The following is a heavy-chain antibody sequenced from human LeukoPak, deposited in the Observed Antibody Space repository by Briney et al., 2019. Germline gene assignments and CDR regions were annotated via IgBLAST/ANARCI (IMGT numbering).Heavy chain of an antibody. Sequence: SETLSLTCAVYGGSFSGYYWSWIRQPPGKGLEWIGEINHSGSTNYNPSLKSRVTTSVDTSKNQFSLKLSSVTAADTAVYYCARGTSAPLRFLEWLRYFDYWGQGTLVTVSS. J-gene: IGHJ4*02. CDR1: GGSFSGYY. D-gene: IGHD3-3*01. V-gene: IGHV4-34*01. CDR3: ARGTSAPLRFLEWLRYFDY. CDR2: INHSGST.